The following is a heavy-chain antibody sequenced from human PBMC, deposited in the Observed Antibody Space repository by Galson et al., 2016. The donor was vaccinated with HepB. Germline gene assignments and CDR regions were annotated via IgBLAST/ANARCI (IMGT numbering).Heavy chain of an antibody. Sequence: SLRLSCAASGFAFSSHGLYWVRQAPGKGLEWVSVIWSDGSNKYYEDSVKGRFTISRDNSKNTLYLQMNSLRAEDTAVYYCAREGHYSAWFVIDYWGQGTRVTVSS. CDR2: IWSDGSNK. CDR1: GFAFSSHG. CDR3: AREGHYSAWFVIDY. J-gene: IGHJ4*02. D-gene: IGHD6-19*01. V-gene: IGHV3-33*01.